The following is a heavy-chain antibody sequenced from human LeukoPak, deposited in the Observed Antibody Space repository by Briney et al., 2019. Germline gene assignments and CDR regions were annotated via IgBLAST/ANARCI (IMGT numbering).Heavy chain of an antibody. CDR2: IKQDGSEK. CDR3: ARIVRGIVMPLNAFDI. D-gene: IGHD3-22*01. Sequence: GGSLRLSCAASGFTFSNYWMSWVRQAPGKGLEWVANIKQDGSEKYYVDSVKGRSTISRDNAKNSLYLQMNSLRGEDTALYYCARIVRGIVMPLNAFDIWGQGTMVTVSS. J-gene: IGHJ3*02. CDR1: GFTFSNYW. V-gene: IGHV3-7*01.